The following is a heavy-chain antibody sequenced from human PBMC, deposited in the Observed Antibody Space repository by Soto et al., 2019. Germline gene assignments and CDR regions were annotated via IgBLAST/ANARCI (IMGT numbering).Heavy chain of an antibody. CDR2: IYYSVNS. CDR1: GGSISRGYYS. J-gene: IGHJ6*02. Sequence: SETLSLTLYVPGGSISRGYYSWSWIRQPPGKGLEWIGNIYYSVNSCYNPSLNSRLIIPIDTSKNQFSLKVGSLTAADTAVYYCASSSLYGMDVCGQGPKITVS. CDR3: ASSSLYGMDV. V-gene: IGHV4-30-4*01.